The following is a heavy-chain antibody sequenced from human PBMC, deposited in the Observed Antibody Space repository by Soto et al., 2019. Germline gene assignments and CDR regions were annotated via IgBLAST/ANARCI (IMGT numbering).Heavy chain of an antibody. CDR3: ARDRGAYGMDV. CDR2: ISAYNGNT. Sequence: QVQLVPSGAEVKKPGASVKVFCKASGYTFTSYGISWVRQAPGQGLEWMGWISAYNGNTNYAQKLQGRVTMTTATSTSTAYMERRSLRSDDTVVYYCARDRGAYGMDVWGQGTTVTVSS. J-gene: IGHJ6*02. CDR1: GYTFTSYG. V-gene: IGHV1-18*01.